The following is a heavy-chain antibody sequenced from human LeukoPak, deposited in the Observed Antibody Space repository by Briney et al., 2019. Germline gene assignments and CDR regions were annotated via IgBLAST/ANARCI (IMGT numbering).Heavy chain of an antibody. J-gene: IGHJ5*02. CDR2: INPNSGGT. Sequence: GASVKVSCKASGYTFTGYYMHWVRQAPGQGLEWMGWINPNSGGTNYAQKFQGRVTMTRDTSISTAYMELSRLRSDDTAVYYCARVYYYDSSGWNWFDPWGQGTLVTVSS. D-gene: IGHD3-22*01. CDR3: ARVYYYDSSGWNWFDP. CDR1: GYTFTGYY. V-gene: IGHV1-2*02.